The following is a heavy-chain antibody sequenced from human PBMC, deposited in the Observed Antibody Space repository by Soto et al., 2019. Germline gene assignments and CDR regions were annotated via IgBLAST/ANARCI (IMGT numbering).Heavy chain of an antibody. CDR3: AKEIAVAGQSNYYYGMDV. CDR2: ISYDGSNK. Sequence: GGSLRLSCAASGFTFSSYGMHWVRQAPGKGLEWVAVISYDGSNKYYADSVKGRFTISRDNSKNTLYLQMNSLRAVDTAVYYCAKEIAVAGQSNYYYGMDVSGQATTVTVSS. V-gene: IGHV3-30*18. D-gene: IGHD6-19*01. CDR1: GFTFSSYG. J-gene: IGHJ6*02.